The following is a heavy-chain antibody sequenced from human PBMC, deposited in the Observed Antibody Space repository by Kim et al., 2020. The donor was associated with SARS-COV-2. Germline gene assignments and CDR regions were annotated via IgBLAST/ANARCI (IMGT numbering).Heavy chain of an antibody. Sequence: GGSLRLSCAASAFNFSSYSMHWVRQAPGKGLVWVSPINSDGGTTSYADSVKGRFPISRDNSKSTLYLQMNSLRGDDTAVYFCASRRSTASYYLSDYW. CDR2: INSDGGTT. J-gene: IGHJ4*01. V-gene: IGHV3-74*01. CDR1: AFNFSSYS. D-gene: IGHD1-26*01. CDR3: ASRRSTASYYLSDY.